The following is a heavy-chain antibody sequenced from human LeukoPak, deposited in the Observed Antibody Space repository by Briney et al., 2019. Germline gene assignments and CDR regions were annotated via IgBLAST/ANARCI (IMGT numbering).Heavy chain of an antibody. CDR2: AYNSWST. Sequence: PSETLSLTCTVSGASVSNNHYNCGWIRQPPGKGLEWIGSAYNSWSTSYNPSLKSRVTISVVTSRNQVSLELTSVTSSDTAAYYCRRNCSTSLRTQTGGEDFFWGQGILVTVSS. J-gene: IGHJ4*02. CDR1: GASVSNNHYN. V-gene: IGHV4-39*01. D-gene: IGHD2-21*01. CDR3: RRNCSTSLRTQTGGEDFF.